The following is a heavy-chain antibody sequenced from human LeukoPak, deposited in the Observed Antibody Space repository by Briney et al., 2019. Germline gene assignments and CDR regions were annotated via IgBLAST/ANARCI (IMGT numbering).Heavy chain of an antibody. CDR3: AKVLSSSPAAFDI. J-gene: IGHJ3*02. CDR2: ISGSGGST. V-gene: IGHV3-23*01. D-gene: IGHD6-6*01. CDR1: GFTFSSYA. Sequence: GGSLRLSCAASGFTFSSYAMSWVRQAPGKGLEWVSAISGSGGSTYYAASVKGRFTISRDNSKNTLYLQMNSLRAEDTAVYYCAKVLSSSPAAFDIWGQGTMVTVSS.